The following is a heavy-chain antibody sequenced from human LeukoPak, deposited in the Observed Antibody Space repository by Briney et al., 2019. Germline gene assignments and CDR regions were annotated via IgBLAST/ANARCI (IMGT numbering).Heavy chain of an antibody. CDR3: ASSGYYDSSIFDY. D-gene: IGHD3-22*01. V-gene: IGHV3-53*04. CDR2: IYSGGST. J-gene: IGHJ4*02. CDR1: GFNVSSNY. Sequence: GGSLRLSCGASGFNVSSNYMSWVRQAPGKGLEWVSVIYSGGSTYYADSVKGRFTISRHNSKNTLYLQMNSLRPEDTAVYYCASSGYYDSSIFDYWGQGTLSPSPQ.